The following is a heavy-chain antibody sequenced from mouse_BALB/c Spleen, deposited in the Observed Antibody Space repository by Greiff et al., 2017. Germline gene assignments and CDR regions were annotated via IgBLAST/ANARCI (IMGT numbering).Heavy chain of an antibody. Sequence: VQLQQSGAELMKPGASVKISCKATGYTFSSYWIEWVKQRPGHGLEWIGEILPGSGSTNYNEKFKGKATFTADTSSNTAYMQLSSLTSEDSAVYYCASGVRQSYYYAMDYWGQGTSVTVSS. D-gene: IGHD3-2*01. J-gene: IGHJ4*01. V-gene: IGHV1-9*01. CDR1: GYTFSSYW. CDR2: ILPGSGST. CDR3: ASGVRQSYYYAMDY.